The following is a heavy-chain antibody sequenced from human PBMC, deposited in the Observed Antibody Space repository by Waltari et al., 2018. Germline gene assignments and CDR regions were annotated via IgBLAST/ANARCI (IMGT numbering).Heavy chain of an antibody. CDR3: ARAGYSSSWDFDY. CDR2: IYHSGST. V-gene: IGHV4-38-2*01. Sequence: QVQLQESGPGLVKPSETLSLTCAVSGYSISRGYYWGWIRQPPGKGLEWIGNIYHSGSTYYNPSLKSRVTISVDTSKNQFSLKLSSVTAADTAVYYCARAGYSSSWDFDYWGQGTLVTVSS. CDR1: GYSISRGYY. J-gene: IGHJ4*02. D-gene: IGHD6-13*01.